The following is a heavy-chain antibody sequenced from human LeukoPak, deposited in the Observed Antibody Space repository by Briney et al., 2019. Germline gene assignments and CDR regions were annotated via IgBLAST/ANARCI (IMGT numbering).Heavy chain of an antibody. J-gene: IGHJ6*03. D-gene: IGHD6-13*01. CDR2: INPNSGGT. CDR1: GYTFTGYY. Sequence: ASVKVSCKASGYTFTGYYMHWVRQAPGQGLEWMGWINPNSGGTNYAQKFQGRVTMTGDTSISTAYMELSRLRSDDTAVYYCARDKAAAGTRRNYYYYYYMDVWGKGTTVTVSS. V-gene: IGHV1-2*02. CDR3: ARDKAAAGTRRNYYYYYYMDV.